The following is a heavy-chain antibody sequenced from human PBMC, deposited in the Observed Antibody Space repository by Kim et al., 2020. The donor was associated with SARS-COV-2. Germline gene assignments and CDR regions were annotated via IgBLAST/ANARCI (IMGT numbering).Heavy chain of an antibody. V-gene: IGHV1-58*01. CDR3: AAAYTPSEFDY. D-gene: IGHD4-4*01. Sequence: SVKVSCKASGFTFTSSAVQWVRQARGQRLEWIGWIVVGSGNANYAQKFQERVTITRDMSTSTAYMELSSLRSEDTAVYYCAAAYTPSEFDYWGQGTLVTVSS. CDR2: IVVGSGNA. J-gene: IGHJ4*02. CDR1: GFTFTSSA.